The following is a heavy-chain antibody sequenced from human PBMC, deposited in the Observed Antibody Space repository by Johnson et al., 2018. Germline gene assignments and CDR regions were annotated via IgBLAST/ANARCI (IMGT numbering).Heavy chain of an antibody. V-gene: IGHV3-30*03. D-gene: IGHD4-17*01. Sequence: QVQLVQSGGGVLQPGRSLRLSCAASGFTFSSYGMHWVRQAPGKGLEWVAVISYDGSNKYYADSVKGRFTISRDNSKNTLYLKMNSLRAEDTAVYYCARAQGGDYVAEYFQHWGQGTLVTVSS. CDR2: ISYDGSNK. J-gene: IGHJ1*01. CDR3: ARAQGGDYVAEYFQH. CDR1: GFTFSSYG.